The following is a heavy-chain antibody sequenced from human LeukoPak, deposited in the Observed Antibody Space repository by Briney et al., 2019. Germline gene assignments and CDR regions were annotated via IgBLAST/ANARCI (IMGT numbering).Heavy chain of an antibody. V-gene: IGHV3-30*02. CDR2: IRYDGSNK. CDR1: GSTFSSYG. D-gene: IGHD6-19*01. J-gene: IGHJ4*02. CDR3: AKDAGGVGSGWDLDY. Sequence: GGSLRLACAASGSTFSSYGMHWVRQAPGKGLEWVAFIRYDGSNKYYADSVKGRFTISRDNSKNTLYLQMNSLRAEDTAVYYCAKDAGGVGSGWDLDYWGQGTLVTVSS.